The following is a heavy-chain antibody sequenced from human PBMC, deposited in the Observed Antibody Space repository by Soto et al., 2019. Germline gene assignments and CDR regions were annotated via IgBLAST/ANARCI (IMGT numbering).Heavy chain of an antibody. J-gene: IGHJ6*02. CDR3: AKGHDYVLDV. CDR2: ISYDGSNK. D-gene: IGHD3-16*01. V-gene: IGHV3-30*18. CDR1: GFTFNNYW. Sequence: GGSLRLSCAASGFTFNNYWMHWVRQAPGKGLEWVAVISYDGSNKYYADSVKGRFTISRDNSKNTLYLQMNSLRAEDTAVYYCAKGHDYVLDVWGQGTTVTVSS.